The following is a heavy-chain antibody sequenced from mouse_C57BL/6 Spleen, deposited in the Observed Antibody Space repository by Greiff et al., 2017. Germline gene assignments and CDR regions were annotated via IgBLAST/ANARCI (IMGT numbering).Heavy chain of an antibody. V-gene: IGHV1-15*01. J-gene: IGHJ3*01. D-gene: IGHD1-1*01. CDR3: TRRDYGSSPAWFAY. CDR1: GYTFTDYE. CDR2: IDPETGGT. Sequence: QVQLKQSGAELVRPGASVTLSCKASGYTFTDYEMHWVKQTPVHGLEWIGAIDPETGGTAYNQKFKGKAILTADKSSSTAYMELRSLTSEDSAVYYCTRRDYGSSPAWFAYWGQGTLVTVSA.